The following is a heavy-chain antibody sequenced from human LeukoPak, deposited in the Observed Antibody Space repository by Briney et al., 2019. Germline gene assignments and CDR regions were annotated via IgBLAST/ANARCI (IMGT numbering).Heavy chain of an antibody. CDR1: GGSFSGYY. V-gene: IGHV4-34*01. D-gene: IGHD3-22*01. CDR2: INHSGST. Sequence: SETLSLTCAVYGGSFSGYYWSRIRQPPGKGLEWIGEINHSGSTNYNPSLKSRVTISVDTSKNQFSLKLSSVTAADTAVYYCARRDHSGYYYYWGQGTLVTVSS. CDR3: ARRDHSGYYYY. J-gene: IGHJ4*02.